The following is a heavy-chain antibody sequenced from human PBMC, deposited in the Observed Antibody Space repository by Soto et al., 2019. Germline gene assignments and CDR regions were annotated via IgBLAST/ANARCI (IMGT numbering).Heavy chain of an antibody. Sequence: PGGSLRLSCAASGFTFDNYYIHWVRQAPGKGLEWVSYIFVTGGTIYYADSVKGRFTVSRDNAKNSLFLLMSSLRAEDTAVYYCARDKDWAFDYWGQGTQVTVSS. CDR1: GFTFDNYY. J-gene: IGHJ4*02. CDR3: ARDKDWAFDY. V-gene: IGHV3-48*03. D-gene: IGHD3-9*01. CDR2: IFVTGGTI.